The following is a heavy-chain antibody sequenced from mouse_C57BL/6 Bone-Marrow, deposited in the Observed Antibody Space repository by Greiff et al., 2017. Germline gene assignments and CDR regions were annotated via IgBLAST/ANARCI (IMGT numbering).Heavy chain of an antibody. J-gene: IGHJ3*01. CDR3: TTDGSFAY. Sequence: VQLQQSGAELVRPGASVKLSCTASGFNITGDYMHWVKQRPDQGLEWIGWIDPEDGDTEYDSKFQGKATITADTSSNTAYLQLSSLTAEDTVVYYGTTDGSFAYWGQGTLVTVSA. CDR1: GFNITGDY. V-gene: IGHV14-4*01. CDR2: IDPEDGDT. D-gene: IGHD2-3*01.